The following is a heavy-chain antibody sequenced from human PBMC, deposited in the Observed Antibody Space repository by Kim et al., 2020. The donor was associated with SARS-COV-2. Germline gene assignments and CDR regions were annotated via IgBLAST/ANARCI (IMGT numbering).Heavy chain of an antibody. J-gene: IGHJ6*02. CDR2: IYYSGST. CDR3: ARVPVVTAYRPYYYYGMDV. Sequence: SETLSLTCTVSGGSISSSSYYWGWIRQPPGKGLEWIGSIYYSGSTYYNPSLKSRVTISVDTSKNQFSLKLSSVTAADTAVYYCARVPVVTAYRPYYYYGMDVWGQGTTVTVSS. CDR1: GGSISSSSYY. V-gene: IGHV4-39*07. D-gene: IGHD2-21*02.